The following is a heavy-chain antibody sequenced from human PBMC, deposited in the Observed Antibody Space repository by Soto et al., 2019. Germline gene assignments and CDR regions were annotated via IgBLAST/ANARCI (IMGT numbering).Heavy chain of an antibody. Sequence: ASVKVSCKASGFTFTSSAVQWVRQARGQRLEWIGRIVVGSGNTNYAQKFQERVTIPRDMSTSTAYMELSSLRSEDTAVYYCAAARDSGSYYATHYYGMDVWGQGTTVTVSS. J-gene: IGHJ6*02. CDR1: GFTFTSSA. V-gene: IGHV1-58*01. D-gene: IGHD1-26*01. CDR3: AAARDSGSYYATHYYGMDV. CDR2: IVVGSGNT.